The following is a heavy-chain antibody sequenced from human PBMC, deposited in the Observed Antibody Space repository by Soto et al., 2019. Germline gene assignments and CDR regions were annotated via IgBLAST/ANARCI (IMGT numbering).Heavy chain of an antibody. Sequence: KASETLSLTCAVYGGSFSGYYWSWIRQPPGKGLEWIGEINHSGSTNYNPSLKSRVTISVDTSKNQFSLKLSSVTAADTAVYYCGIIPRYYYDSSGYGPSDYWGQGTLVTVSS. V-gene: IGHV4-34*01. CDR2: INHSGST. D-gene: IGHD3-22*01. CDR3: GIIPRYYYDSSGYGPSDY. CDR1: GGSFSGYY. J-gene: IGHJ4*02.